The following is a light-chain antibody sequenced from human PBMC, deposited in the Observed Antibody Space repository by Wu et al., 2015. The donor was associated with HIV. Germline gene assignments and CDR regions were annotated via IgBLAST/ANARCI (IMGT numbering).Light chain of an antibody. CDR2: GAS. CDR1: QSVSSSY. CDR3: QQYGSSPVS. V-gene: IGKV3-20*01. Sequence: EIVLTQSPGTLSLSPGERASLSCRASQSVSSSYLAWYQQKPGQAPRLLIYGASSRATGIPDRFSGSGSGTDFTLTISRLEPEDFAVYYCQQYGSSPVSFGQGTKLEIK. J-gene: IGKJ2*03.